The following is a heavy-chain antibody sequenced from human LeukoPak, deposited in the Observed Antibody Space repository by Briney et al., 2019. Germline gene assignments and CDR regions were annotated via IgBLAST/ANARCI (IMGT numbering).Heavy chain of an antibody. V-gene: IGHV2-5*02. CDR2: IYWDDDK. Sequence: SGPTLMQPTQTLTLTCTFSGFSLSTSGGGVGWIRQPPGKALEWLALIYWDDDKRYSPSLKSRLTITKDTSKNHVVLTMTNMDPVDTATYYCAHRRVGDYFDYWGQGTLVTVSS. CDR3: AHRRVGDYFDY. CDR1: GFSLSTSGGG. J-gene: IGHJ4*02. D-gene: IGHD2-15*01.